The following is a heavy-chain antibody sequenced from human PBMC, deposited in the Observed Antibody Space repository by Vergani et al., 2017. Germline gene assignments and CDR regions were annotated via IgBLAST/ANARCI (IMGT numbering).Heavy chain of an antibody. CDR1: GFTFSSYE. CDR3: ARERPQLPNYYYGMDV. J-gene: IGHJ6*02. D-gene: IGHD6-6*01. V-gene: IGHV3-48*03. CDR2: ISSSGSTI. Sequence: EVQLVESGGGLVQPGGSLRLSCAASGFTFSSYEMNWVRQAPGKGLEWVSYISSSGSTIYYADSVKGRFTISRDNAKNSLYLQMNSLRAEDTAVYYCARERPQLPNYYYGMDVWGQGP.